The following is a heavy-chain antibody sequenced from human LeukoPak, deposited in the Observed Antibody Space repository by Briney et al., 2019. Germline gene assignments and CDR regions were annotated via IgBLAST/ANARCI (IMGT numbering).Heavy chain of an antibody. V-gene: IGHV3-23*01. Sequence: GGSLRLSCVASGFTLSSYWMSWVRQAPGKGLEWVSAISGSGGSTYYADSVKGRFTISRDNSKNTLYLQMNSLRAEDTAVYYCAKGWLLTPADYWGQGTLVTVSS. D-gene: IGHD5-12*01. CDR3: AKGWLLTPADY. J-gene: IGHJ4*02. CDR1: GFTLSSYW. CDR2: ISGSGGST.